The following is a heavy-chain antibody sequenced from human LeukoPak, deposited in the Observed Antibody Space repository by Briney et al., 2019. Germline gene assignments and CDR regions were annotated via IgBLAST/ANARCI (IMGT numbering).Heavy chain of an antibody. CDR2: IIPILGIA. V-gene: IGHV1-69*04. Sequence: ASVKVSCKASGGTFSSYAISWVRQAPGQGLEWMGRIIPILGIANYAQKFQGRVTITADKSTSTAYMELSSLRSEDTAVYYCARGRRIAVAITGKSHFDYWGQGTLVTVSS. D-gene: IGHD6-19*01. CDR1: GGTFSSYA. CDR3: ARGRRIAVAITGKSHFDY. J-gene: IGHJ4*02.